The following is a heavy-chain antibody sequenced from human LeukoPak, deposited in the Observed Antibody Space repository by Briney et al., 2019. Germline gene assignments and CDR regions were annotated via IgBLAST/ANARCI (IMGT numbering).Heavy chain of an antibody. Sequence: GGSLRLSCAASGFTFSSYGMHWVRQAPGKGLEWVAVISYDGSNKYYADSVKGRFTISRDNSKNTLYLQMNSLRAEDTAVYYCAKMYYYGSGEGMDVWGQGTTVTVSS. V-gene: IGHV3-30*18. CDR1: GFTFSSYG. J-gene: IGHJ6*02. CDR2: ISYDGSNK. CDR3: AKMYYYGSGEGMDV. D-gene: IGHD3-10*01.